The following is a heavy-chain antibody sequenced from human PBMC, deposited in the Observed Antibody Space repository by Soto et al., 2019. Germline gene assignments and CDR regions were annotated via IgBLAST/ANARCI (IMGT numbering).Heavy chain of an antibody. CDR2: INPNSGGT. CDR3: ARPESDWFDP. J-gene: IGHJ5*02. CDR1: GYTFTGYY. Sequence: ASVKVSCKASGYTFTGYYMHWVRQAPGQGLEWMGWINPNSGGTNYAQKFQGWVTMTRDTSISTAYMELRSLRSDDAAVYYCARPESDWFDPWGQGTLVTVSS. D-gene: IGHD3-10*01. V-gene: IGHV1-2*04.